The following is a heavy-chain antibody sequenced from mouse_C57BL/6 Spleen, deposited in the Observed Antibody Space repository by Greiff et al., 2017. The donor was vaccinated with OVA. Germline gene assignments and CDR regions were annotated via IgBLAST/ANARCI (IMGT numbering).Heavy chain of an antibody. CDR3: ASYYYGSSWYFDV. Sequence: VQLQQSVAELVRPGASVKLSCTASGFNIKNTYMHWVKQRPEQGLEWIGRIDPANGNTKYAPKFQGKATITADTSSNTAYLQLSSLTSEDTAFYYCASYYYGSSWYFDVWGTGTTVTVSS. CDR2: IDPANGNT. J-gene: IGHJ1*03. D-gene: IGHD1-1*01. CDR1: GFNIKNTY. V-gene: IGHV14-3*01.